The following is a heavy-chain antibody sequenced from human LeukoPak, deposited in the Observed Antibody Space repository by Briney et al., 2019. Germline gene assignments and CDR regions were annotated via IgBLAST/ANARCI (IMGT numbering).Heavy chain of an antibody. D-gene: IGHD1-26*01. CDR2: IDWDDDK. V-gene: IGHV2-70*11. Sequence: SGPTLVNPTQTLTLTCTFYGFSLSTSGMCVGWIRQPPGKALEYLARIDWDDDKYYSTSLKTRLTSSKDTSKNQVVLTMTNMDPVDTATYYCARMRAGGSYHDAFDIWGQGTMVTVSS. CDR1: GFSLSTSGMC. J-gene: IGHJ3*02. CDR3: ARMRAGGSYHDAFDI.